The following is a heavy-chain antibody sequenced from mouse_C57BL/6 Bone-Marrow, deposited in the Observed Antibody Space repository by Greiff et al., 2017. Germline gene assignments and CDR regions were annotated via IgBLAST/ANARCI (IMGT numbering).Heavy chain of an antibody. CDR1: GYTFTDYE. CDR2: IDPETGGT. J-gene: IGHJ1*03. Sequence: QVQLQQSGAELVRPGASVTLSCKASGYTFTDYEMHWVKQTPVHGLEWIGAIDPETGGTAYNQKFKGKAILTADKSSSTAYMELRSLTSADSAVYYCTRGGYWYFDVCGTGTTVTVSS. V-gene: IGHV1-15*01. CDR3: TRGGYWYFDV.